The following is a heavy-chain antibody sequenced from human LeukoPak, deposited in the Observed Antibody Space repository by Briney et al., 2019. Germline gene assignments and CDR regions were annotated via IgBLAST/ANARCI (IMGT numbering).Heavy chain of an antibody. J-gene: IGHJ4*02. V-gene: IGHV1-8*01. Sequence: GASVKVSCKASGYTFTSYDINWVRQATGQGLEWMGWMNPNNGNTGYAQKFQGRVTMTRHTSVTTAYMELYSLRSDDTAVYYRARSQDCSGGSCSPAQGYWGQGTLVTVSS. CDR3: ARSQDCSGGSCSPAQGY. D-gene: IGHD2-15*01. CDR2: MNPNNGNT. CDR1: GYTFTSYD.